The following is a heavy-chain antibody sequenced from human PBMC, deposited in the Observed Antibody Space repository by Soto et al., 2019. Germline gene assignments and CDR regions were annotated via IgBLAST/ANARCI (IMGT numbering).Heavy chain of an antibody. CDR1: GFTFSEYA. CDR3: AKDDFGESSYNWFDH. V-gene: IGHV3-23*01. Sequence: GGSLRLSCAASGFTFSEYAMSWVRQAPGKGLEWVSGISGSGDFTYYADSVKGRFTISRDNSRNTLYLQMNSLRAEDTAVYSCAKDDFGESSYNWFDHWGQGTLVSV. J-gene: IGHJ5*02. D-gene: IGHD3-10*01. CDR2: ISGSGDFT.